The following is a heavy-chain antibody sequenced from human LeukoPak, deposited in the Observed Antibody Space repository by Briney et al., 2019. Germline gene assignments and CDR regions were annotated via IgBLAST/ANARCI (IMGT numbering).Heavy chain of an antibody. Sequence: PSGTLSLTCAVSGGSISSSNWWSWVRQPPGKGLEWIGEIYHSGSTNYNPSLKSRVTISVDKSKNQFSLKLSSVTAADTAVYYCARCQGWGPRTFDYWGQGTLVTVSS. CDR2: IYHSGST. D-gene: IGHD3-16*01. CDR3: ARCQGWGPRTFDY. V-gene: IGHV4-4*02. CDR1: GGSISSSNW. J-gene: IGHJ4*02.